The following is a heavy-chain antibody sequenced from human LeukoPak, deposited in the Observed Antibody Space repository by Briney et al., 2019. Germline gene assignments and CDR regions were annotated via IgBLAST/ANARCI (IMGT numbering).Heavy chain of an antibody. J-gene: IGHJ4*02. V-gene: IGHV3-23*01. CDR3: AKDLGGIAVAGTFY. CDR1: GFTFSSYA. Sequence: PGGSLRLSCAASGFTFSSYAMSWVRQAPGKGLEWVSAISGSGGSTYYADSVKGRFTISRDNSKNALYLQMNSLRAEDTAVYYCAKDLGGIAVAGTFYWGQGTLVTVSS. CDR2: ISGSGGST. D-gene: IGHD6-19*01.